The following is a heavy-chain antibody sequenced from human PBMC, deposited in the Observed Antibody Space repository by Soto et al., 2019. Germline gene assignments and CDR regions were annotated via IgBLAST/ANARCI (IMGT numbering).Heavy chain of an antibody. J-gene: IGHJ6*03. V-gene: IGHV4-34*01. CDR1: GGSFSGYY. CDR2: INHSGST. CDR3: ARARDIVVVVAATGYMDV. D-gene: IGHD2-15*01. Sequence: NPSETLSLTCAVYGGSFSGYYWSWIRQPPGKGLEWIGEINHSGSTNYNPSLKSRVTISVDTSKNQFSLKLSSVTAADTAVYYCARARDIVVVVAATGYMDVWGKGTTVTVSS.